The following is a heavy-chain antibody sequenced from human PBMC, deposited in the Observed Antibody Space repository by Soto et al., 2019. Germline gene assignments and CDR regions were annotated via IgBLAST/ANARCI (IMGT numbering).Heavy chain of an antibody. CDR3: AKRPLTWYLGLDY. J-gene: IGHJ4*02. CDR2: INGDGGGNGGST. CDR1: GFTFSNYA. D-gene: IGHD3-9*01. V-gene: IGHV3-23*01. Sequence: EVQLLESGGGLVQPGGSLRLSCAASGFTFSNYAMTWVRQAPGKGLEWVSAINGDGGGNGGSTYYADSVKGRFTISRDKSRNTLYLHMNNLRVEDTAVYYCAKRPLTWYLGLDYWGKGALVTVSS.